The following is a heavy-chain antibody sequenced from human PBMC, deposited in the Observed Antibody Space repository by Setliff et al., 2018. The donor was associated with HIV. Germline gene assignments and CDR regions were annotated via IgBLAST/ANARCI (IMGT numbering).Heavy chain of an antibody. CDR1: GFIFSSYG. D-gene: IGHD3-22*01. Sequence: GGSLRLSCAASGFIFSSYGMHWVRQSPGKGLEWVAFIRYDGSNKYYADSVKGRFTISRDNSKNTLYLQMNSLRAEDTAVYYCATIVESSGYHGGNYFDFWGRGSLVTVSS. CDR2: IRYDGSNK. J-gene: IGHJ4*02. CDR3: ATIVESSGYHGGNYFDF. V-gene: IGHV3-30*02.